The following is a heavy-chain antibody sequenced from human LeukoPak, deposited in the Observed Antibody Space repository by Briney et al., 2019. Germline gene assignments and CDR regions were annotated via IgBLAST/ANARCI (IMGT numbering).Heavy chain of an antibody. CDR3: ARHWVVTPNY. CDR2: IYYSGSA. V-gene: IGHV4-39*01. Sequence: PSETLSLTCIVSGGSISNSSYYWGWIRQPPGKGLEWIGSIYYSGSAYYNPSLKSRVTISVDTSKNQFSLKLTSVTAADTAVYYCARHWVVTPNYSGQGTLVTVSS. CDR1: GGSISNSSYY. J-gene: IGHJ4*02. D-gene: IGHD4-23*01.